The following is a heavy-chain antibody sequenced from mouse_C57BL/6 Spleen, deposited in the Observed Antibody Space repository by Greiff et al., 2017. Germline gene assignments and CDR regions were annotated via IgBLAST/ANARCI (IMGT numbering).Heavy chain of an antibody. CDR3: ARPSPHYFDY. Sequence: VQLKESGPELVKPGASVKISCKASGYSFTGYYMNWVKQSPEKSLEWIGEINPSTGGTTYNQKFKAKATLTVDKSSSTAYMQLKSLTSEDSAVYYCARPSPHYFDYWGQGTTLTVSS. J-gene: IGHJ2*01. CDR2: INPSTGGT. V-gene: IGHV1-42*01. CDR1: GYSFTGYY.